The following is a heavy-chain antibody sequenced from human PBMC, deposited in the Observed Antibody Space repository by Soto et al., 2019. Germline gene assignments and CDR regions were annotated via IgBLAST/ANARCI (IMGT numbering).Heavy chain of an antibody. V-gene: IGHV1-8*01. CDR1: GYTFTSYD. CDR3: ARGTYYYGSGSYYPND. J-gene: IGHJ4*02. Sequence: ASVKVSCKASGYTFTSYDINWVRQATGQGLEWMGWMNPNSGNTGYAQKFQGRVTMTRNTSISTAYMELSSLRSEDTAVYYCARGTYYYGSGSYYPNDWGQGTLVTVSS. CDR2: MNPNSGNT. D-gene: IGHD3-10*01.